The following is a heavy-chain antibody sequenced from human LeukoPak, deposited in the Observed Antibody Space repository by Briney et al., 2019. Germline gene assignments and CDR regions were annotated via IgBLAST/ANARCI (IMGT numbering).Heavy chain of an antibody. J-gene: IGHJ4*02. CDR2: IYYSGST. Sequence: SETLSLTCTVSGGSISSSSYYWGWIRQPPGKGLEWIGSIYYSGSTYYNPSLKSRVTISVDTSKNQFSLKLSSVTAADTAVYYCARDSRYYYDSSGYSAFDYWGQGTLVTVSS. D-gene: IGHD3-22*01. CDR1: GGSISSSSYY. CDR3: ARDSRYYYDSSGYSAFDY. V-gene: IGHV4-39*07.